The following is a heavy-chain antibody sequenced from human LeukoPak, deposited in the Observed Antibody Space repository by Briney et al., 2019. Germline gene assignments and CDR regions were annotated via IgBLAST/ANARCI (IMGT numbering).Heavy chain of an antibody. CDR1: GYTFTSYG. CDR2: ISAYNGNT. D-gene: IGHD5-18*01. CDR3: ARGGYSYGYLYYYYMDV. V-gene: IGHV1-18*01. Sequence: GASVKVSCKASGYTFTSYGISWVRQAPGQGLEWMGWISAYNGNTNYAQKLQGRVTMTTDTSTSTAYMELRRLRSDDTAVYYCARGGYSYGYLYYYYMDVWGKGTTVTVSS. J-gene: IGHJ6*03.